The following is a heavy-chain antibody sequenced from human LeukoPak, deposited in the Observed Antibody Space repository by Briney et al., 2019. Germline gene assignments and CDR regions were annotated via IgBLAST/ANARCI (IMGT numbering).Heavy chain of an antibody. V-gene: IGHV1-46*01. D-gene: IGHD2-2*01. CDR3: ASGSSHQPQGAFDI. CDR2: IYPSGGSP. J-gene: IGHJ3*02. CDR1: GYAFTMYY. Sequence: ASVKVSCKASGYAFTMYYVHWVRRAPGQGLEWMGVIYPSGGSPSYAQKFQGRVTMTKDTSTSTVYMELSGVISDDTAVYYCASGSSHQPQGAFDIWGQGTTVTASS.